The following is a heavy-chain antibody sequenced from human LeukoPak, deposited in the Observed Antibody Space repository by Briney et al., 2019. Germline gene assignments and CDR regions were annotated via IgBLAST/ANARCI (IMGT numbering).Heavy chain of an antibody. J-gene: IGHJ4*02. D-gene: IGHD1/OR15-1a*01. CDR3: ANGNSFDS. CDR2: IHPDGSQI. V-gene: IGHV3-7*03. Sequence: PGGSLRLSCAASGFIFRNYGMQWVRQAPGKRLECVGNIHPDGSQIFYGASVTGRFTISRDNSDNSLFLQMNSLRAEDTAVYYCANGNSFDSWGQGTLVTVSS. CDR1: GFIFRNYG.